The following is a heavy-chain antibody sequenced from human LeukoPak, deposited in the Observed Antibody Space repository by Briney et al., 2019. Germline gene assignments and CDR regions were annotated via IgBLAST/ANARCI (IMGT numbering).Heavy chain of an antibody. D-gene: IGHD6-13*01. J-gene: IGHJ6*02. V-gene: IGHV1-69*04. CDR3: AREVRIAAAGSYYYGMDV. CDR1: GGTFSSYA. Sequence: SVKVSCKASGGTFSSYAISWVRQAPGQGLEWMGRIIPILGIANYAQKFQGRVTITADKSTGTAYMELSSLRSGDTAVYYCAREVRIAAAGSYYYGMDVWGQGTTVTVSS. CDR2: IIPILGIA.